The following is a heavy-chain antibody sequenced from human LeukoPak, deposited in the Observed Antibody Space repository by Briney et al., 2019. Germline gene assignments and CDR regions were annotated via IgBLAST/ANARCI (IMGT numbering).Heavy chain of an antibody. J-gene: IGHJ5*02. CDR3: ARVGGRYCSSTSCPNWFDP. Sequence: PSETLSLTCNISGYSINSGHYWGWIRQPPGKGLEWIGRMSHLGGTYYNPSLKSRVTISRDTSKNQFSLKLTSVTAADTAVYYCARVGGRYCSSTSCPNWFDPWGQGTLVTVSS. CDR2: MSHLGGT. CDR1: GYSINSGHY. V-gene: IGHV4-38-2*02. D-gene: IGHD2-2*01.